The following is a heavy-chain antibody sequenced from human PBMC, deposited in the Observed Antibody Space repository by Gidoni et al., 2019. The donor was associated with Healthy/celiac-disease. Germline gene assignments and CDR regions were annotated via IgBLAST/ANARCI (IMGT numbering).Heavy chain of an antibody. V-gene: IGHV3-9*02. CDR3: AKDMTVTTTSGYYYYYMDV. D-gene: IGHD4-4*01. CDR1: GFTSDDYA. J-gene: IGHJ6*03. Sequence: EVQLVESGGGLVQPGRSLRLSCAASGFTSDDYAMHWVRQAPGKGLEWVSGISWNSGSIGYADSVKGRFTISRDNAKNSLYLQMNSLRAEDTALYYCAKDMTVTTTSGYYYYYMDVWGKGTTVTVSS. CDR2: ISWNSGSI.